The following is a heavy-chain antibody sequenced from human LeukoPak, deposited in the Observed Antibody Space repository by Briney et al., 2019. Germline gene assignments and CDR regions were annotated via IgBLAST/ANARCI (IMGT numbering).Heavy chain of an antibody. CDR2: IDPSDSYT. V-gene: IGHV5-10-1*01. CDR3: AGAGIAVAGNAEYFQH. D-gene: IGHD6-19*01. Sequence: GESLKISCKGSGYSFTSYWISWVRQMPGKGLEWMGRIDPSDSYTNYSPSFQGHVTISADKSISTAYVQWSSLKASDTAMYYCAGAGIAVAGNAEYFQHWGQGTLVTVSS. CDR1: GYSFTSYW. J-gene: IGHJ1*01.